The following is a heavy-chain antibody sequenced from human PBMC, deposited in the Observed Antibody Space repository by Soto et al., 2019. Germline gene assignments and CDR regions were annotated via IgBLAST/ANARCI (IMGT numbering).Heavy chain of an antibody. D-gene: IGHD3-16*01. CDR3: ARRFGRNFDY. J-gene: IGHJ4*02. Sequence: QVQLQESGPELVKPSETLSLTCTVSGGSISSYYWSWIRQPPGKGLEWIGYIYYSGRTNYNPSLKSRVTISVDTSKNQFSLKPSSVTAADTAVYYCARRFGRNFDYWGQGTLVTVSS. V-gene: IGHV4-59*08. CDR1: GGSISSYY. CDR2: IYYSGRT.